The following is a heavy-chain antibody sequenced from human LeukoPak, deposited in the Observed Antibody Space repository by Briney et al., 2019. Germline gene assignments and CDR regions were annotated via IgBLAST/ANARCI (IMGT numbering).Heavy chain of an antibody. Sequence: GGSLRLSCAASGFIFSSYSMNWVRQATGKGLEWVSSISSSSTYRYYADSVKGRFTISRDNAKNSLYLQMNSLRAEDTAVYYCARDGVYYGSGSYYMEENPYYYYMDVWGKGTTVTISS. J-gene: IGHJ6*03. V-gene: IGHV3-21*01. CDR1: GFIFSSYS. CDR3: ARDGVYYGSGSYYMEENPYYYYMDV. D-gene: IGHD3-10*01. CDR2: ISSSSTYR.